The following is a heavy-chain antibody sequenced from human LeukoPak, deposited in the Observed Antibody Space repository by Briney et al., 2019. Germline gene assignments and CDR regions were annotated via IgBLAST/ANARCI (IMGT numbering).Heavy chain of an antibody. Sequence: SGTLSLTCAVSGGSISSSNWWSWVRQPPGKGLEWIGEIYHSGSTNYNPSLKSRVTISVDKSKNQFSLKLSSVTAADTAVYYCARVQSGSYLGYYYYGMDVWAKGPRSPSP. D-gene: IGHD1-26*01. CDR2: IYHSGST. CDR3: ARVQSGSYLGYYYYGMDV. J-gene: IGHJ6*02. V-gene: IGHV4-4*02. CDR1: GGSISSSNW.